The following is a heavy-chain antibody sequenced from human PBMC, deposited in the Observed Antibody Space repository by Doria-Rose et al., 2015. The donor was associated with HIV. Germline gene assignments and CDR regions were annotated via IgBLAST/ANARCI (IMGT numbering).Heavy chain of an antibody. V-gene: IGHV4-31*03. CDR2: TYYTGTS. CDR1: GASVSSRGYY. D-gene: IGHD3-3*01. J-gene: IGHJ4*02. Sequence: QESGPGLVKPSEPLSLPCSVSGASVSSRGYYWNWIRQVPGKGLESLGYTYYTGTSDYSPSLKSRLNMAVDTSKNQFSLKLSFVTVADTAGYYCARMGSYRELDYWGQGALVIVSA. CDR3: ARMGSYRELDY.